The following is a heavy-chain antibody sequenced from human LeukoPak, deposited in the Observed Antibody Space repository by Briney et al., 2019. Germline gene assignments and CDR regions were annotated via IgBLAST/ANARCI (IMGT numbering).Heavy chain of an antibody. CDR1: GDSVSNSKYY. Sequence: SGTLSLTCTVSGDSVSNSKYYWGWIRQPPGKGLEWMGSIYYTGSAYYNPSLKSRVTISVDTSKNQFSLRLNSVTAADTAVFYCARQDDQTDYWGQGTLVIVSS. J-gene: IGHJ4*02. V-gene: IGHV4-39*01. CDR3: ARQDDQTDY. CDR2: IYYTGSA. D-gene: IGHD3-16*01.